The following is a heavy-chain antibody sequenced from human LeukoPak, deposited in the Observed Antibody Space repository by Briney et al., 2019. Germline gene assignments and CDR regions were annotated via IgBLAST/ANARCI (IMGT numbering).Heavy chain of an antibody. D-gene: IGHD1-26*01. Sequence: TGGSLRLSCAASGITLSRYWMSWVRQAPGGGLEWVANIKQDESEKDYVDSVRGRFTISRDDAQNSLYLQMNSLRAEDTALYYCATYSGVHHKTFDDWGQGTLVTVSS. CDR2: IKQDESEK. V-gene: IGHV3-7*03. CDR3: ATYSGVHHKTFDD. J-gene: IGHJ4*02. CDR1: GITLSRYW.